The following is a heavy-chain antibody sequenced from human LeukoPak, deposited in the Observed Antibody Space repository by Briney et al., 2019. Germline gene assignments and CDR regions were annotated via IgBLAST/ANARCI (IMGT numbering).Heavy chain of an antibody. CDR2: IYYSGST. CDR1: GGSISTYY. J-gene: IGHJ6*03. D-gene: IGHD1-1*01. CDR3: ARSQTGTTHYYYYYMDV. Sequence: SETLSLTCTVSGGSISTYYWSWVRQPPGKGLEWIGYIYYSGSTNYNPSLKSRVTISVDTSKNQFSLKLSSVTAADTAVYCCARSQTGTTHYYYYYMDVWGKGTTVTISS. V-gene: IGHV4-59*01.